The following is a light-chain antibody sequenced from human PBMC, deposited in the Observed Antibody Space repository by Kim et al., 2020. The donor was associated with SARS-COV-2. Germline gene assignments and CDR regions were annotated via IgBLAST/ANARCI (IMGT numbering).Light chain of an antibody. V-gene: IGKV3-11*01. CDR1: QSLSSY. CDR2: GAS. Sequence: EIVLTQSPATLSLSPGERATLSCRASQSLSSYLAWYQQKPGQAPRLLIYGASNRAAGVPARFSGSGSGTDFTLTISSLEPEDFAVYYCQHRSNWPLTFGGGTKVDIK. J-gene: IGKJ4*01. CDR3: QHRSNWPLT.